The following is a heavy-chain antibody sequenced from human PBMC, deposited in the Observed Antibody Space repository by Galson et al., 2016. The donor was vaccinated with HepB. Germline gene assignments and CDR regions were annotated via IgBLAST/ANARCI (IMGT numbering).Heavy chain of an antibody. J-gene: IGHJ3*01. V-gene: IGHV3-21*01. CDR1: GFTFSNCT. CDR3: AKDWMAAAGDAFDV. CDR2: ISRNSHFM. D-gene: IGHD6-13*01. Sequence: LGLSCAASGFTFSNCTMIWVRQAPGKGLEWRSCISRNSHFMYYANSVKGRFTNSRDNAKNSLYLQMNSLRAEDTAVYYCAKDWMAAAGDAFDVWGQGTVVTVSA.